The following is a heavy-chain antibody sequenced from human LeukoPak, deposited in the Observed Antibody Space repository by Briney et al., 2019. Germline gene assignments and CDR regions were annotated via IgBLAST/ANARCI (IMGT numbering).Heavy chain of an antibody. D-gene: IGHD3-3*01. CDR2: ICYSGST. CDR1: GGSISSSSYY. CDR3: ARGPLGVRFLEWLVD. J-gene: IGHJ4*02. Sequence: PSETLSLTCTVSGGSISSSSYYWGWIRQPPGKGLEWIGYICYSGSTNYNPSLKSRVTISVDTSKNQFSLKLSSVTAADTAVYYCARGPLGVRFLEWLVDWGQGTLVTVSS. V-gene: IGHV4-61*05.